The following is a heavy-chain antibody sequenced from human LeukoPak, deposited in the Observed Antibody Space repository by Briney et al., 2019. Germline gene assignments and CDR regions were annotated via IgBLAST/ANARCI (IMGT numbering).Heavy chain of an antibody. Sequence: SETLSLTCTVSGGSISSYYWSWIRQPPGKGLEWIGSIYYSGSTYYNPSLKSRVTISVDTSKNQFSLKLSSVTAADTAVYYCARMGPRIAVAVPFDYWGQGTLVTVSS. J-gene: IGHJ4*02. CDR2: IYYSGST. CDR1: GGSISSYY. D-gene: IGHD6-19*01. CDR3: ARMGPRIAVAVPFDY. V-gene: IGHV4-59*05.